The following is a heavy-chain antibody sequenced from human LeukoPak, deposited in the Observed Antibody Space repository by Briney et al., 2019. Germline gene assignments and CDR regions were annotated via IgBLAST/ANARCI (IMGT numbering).Heavy chain of an antibody. V-gene: IGHV3-64*01. CDR3: ARGRDHPDY. J-gene: IGHJ4*02. CDR1: GFTFSYYA. CDR2: INGNGGST. D-gene: IGHD2-21*02. Sequence: GGSLRLSCSASGFTFSYYAMNWVRQAPGKGLEYVSGINGNGGSTYYANSVKGRFTISRDNSKNTLYLQMGSLRPEDTAVYYCARGRDHPDYWGQGTLVTVSS.